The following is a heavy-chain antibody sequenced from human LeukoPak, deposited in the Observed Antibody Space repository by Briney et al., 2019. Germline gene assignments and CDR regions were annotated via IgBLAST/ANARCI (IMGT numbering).Heavy chain of an antibody. CDR2: IKGDGSED. Sequence: GGSLRLSCAASGFIFSKYWMTWVRQPPGKGLEWVANIKGDGSEDEYVDSVKGRFTISRDNAQNSLFLQMDNLRGEDTAVYYCASPHYTNSGTLPYYYYYNMDVWGKGTTVTVSS. CDR3: ASPHYTNSGTLPYYYYYNMDV. J-gene: IGHJ6*03. V-gene: IGHV3-7*01. CDR1: GFIFSKYW. D-gene: IGHD1-26*01.